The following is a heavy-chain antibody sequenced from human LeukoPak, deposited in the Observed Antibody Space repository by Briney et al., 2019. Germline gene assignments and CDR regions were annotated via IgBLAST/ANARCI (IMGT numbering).Heavy chain of an antibody. CDR3: AKRGNPAVGHHYLDV. CDR1: GFTFDDYA. Sequence: PGGSLRLSCAASGFTFDDYAMHWVRQAPGKGLEWVSGISWNSGSIGYADSVKGRFTISRDNYKNTLYLQMNSLSAEDTAVYYCAKRGNPAVGHHYLDVWGKGTTVSVSS. J-gene: IGHJ6*03. D-gene: IGHD2-2*01. CDR2: ISWNSGSI. V-gene: IGHV3-9*01.